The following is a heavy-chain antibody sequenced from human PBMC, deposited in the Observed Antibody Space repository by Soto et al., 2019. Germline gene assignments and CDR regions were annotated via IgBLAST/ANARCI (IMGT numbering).Heavy chain of an antibody. CDR1: GYTFTSYC. V-gene: IGHV5-10-1*01. D-gene: IGHD2-2*01. Sequence: GESLNISYQGSGYTFTSYCINWVRQMHGKGLDWMGRIDPSDSYTIYSPSFQGHVTISADKSISTAYLEWSSLKASDTAMYYCARLPLGVVVPDDDYWGQGTLVTVSS. CDR3: ARLPLGVVVPDDDY. J-gene: IGHJ4*02. CDR2: IDPSDSYT.